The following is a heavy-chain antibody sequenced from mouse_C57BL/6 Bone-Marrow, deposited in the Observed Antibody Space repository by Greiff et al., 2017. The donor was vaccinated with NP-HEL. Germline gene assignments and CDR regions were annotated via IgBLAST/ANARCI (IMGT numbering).Heavy chain of an antibody. Sequence: EVQLVESGGDLVKPGGSLKLSCAASGFTFSSYGMSWVRQTPDKRLEWVATISSGGSYTYYPDSVKGRFTISRDNAKNTLYLQMSSLKSEDTAMYYCARGPYWGQGTLVTVSA. V-gene: IGHV5-6*01. CDR3: ARGPY. J-gene: IGHJ3*01. CDR2: ISSGGSYT. CDR1: GFTFSSYG.